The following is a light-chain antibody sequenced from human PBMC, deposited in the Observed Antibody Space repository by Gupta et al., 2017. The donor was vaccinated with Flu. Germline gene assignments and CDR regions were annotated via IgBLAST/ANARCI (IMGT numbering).Light chain of an antibody. J-gene: IGLJ2*01. CDR3: CSRDSTGNRFI. Sequence: SSVLHQAPPVSVALGQTVKISCRGDSLEHYYASWYQQKPGQAPILVFYGENVRPSGIPDRVSASSSGNTASLTITGAQAEDEADYYCCSRDSTGNRFIFGGGTSLTVL. V-gene: IGLV3-19*01. CDR2: GEN. CDR1: SLEHYY.